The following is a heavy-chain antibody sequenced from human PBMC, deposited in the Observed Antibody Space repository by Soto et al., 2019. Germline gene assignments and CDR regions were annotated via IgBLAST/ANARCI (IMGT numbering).Heavy chain of an antibody. D-gene: IGHD2-15*01. CDR1: GGTFSSYA. Sequence: SVKVSCKASGGTFSSYAISWVRQAPGQGLEWMGGIIPIFGTANYAQKFQGRVTITADESTSTAYMELSSLRSEDTAVYYCAREDGSGGSCYGAFDIWGQGTMVTVSS. J-gene: IGHJ3*02. CDR2: IIPIFGTA. V-gene: IGHV1-69*13. CDR3: AREDGSGGSCYGAFDI.